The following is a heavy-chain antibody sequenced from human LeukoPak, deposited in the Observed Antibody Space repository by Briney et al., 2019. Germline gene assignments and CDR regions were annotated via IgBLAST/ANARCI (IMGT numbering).Heavy chain of an antibody. CDR1: GGSFSGYY. CDR2: INHSGST. D-gene: IGHD3-10*01. J-gene: IGHJ4*02. Sequence: SETLSLTCAVYGGSFSGYYWSWIRQPPGKGLKWIGEINHSGSTNYNPSLKSRVTISVDTSKNQFSLKLSSVTAADTAVYYCARDFRGVTKYYFDYWGQGTLVTVSS. CDR3: ARDFRGVTKYYFDY. V-gene: IGHV4-34*01.